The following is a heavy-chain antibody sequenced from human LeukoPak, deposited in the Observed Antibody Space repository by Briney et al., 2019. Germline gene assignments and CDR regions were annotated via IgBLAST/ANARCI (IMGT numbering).Heavy chain of an antibody. D-gene: IGHD3-22*01. V-gene: IGHV4-4*02. J-gene: IGHJ4*02. Sequence: SETLSLTCAVSGGSISSSNWWSWVRQPPGKGLEWIGEIYHSGSTNCNPSLKSRVTISVDKSKNQFSLKLSSVTAADTAVYYCARVPPRGYDSSGYHDYWGQGTLVTVSS. CDR2: IYHSGST. CDR3: ARVPPRGYDSSGYHDY. CDR1: GGSISSSNW.